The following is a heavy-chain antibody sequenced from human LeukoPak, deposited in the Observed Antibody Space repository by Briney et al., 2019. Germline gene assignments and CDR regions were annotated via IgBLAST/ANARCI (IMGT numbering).Heavy chain of an antibody. V-gene: IGHV1-2*02. Sequence: ASVKVSCKASGYPFTAYYMRWVRQAPGQGLEWMGWINPNSGDTNYAQKLQGRVTMTRDTSINTAYMELSRLRSDDTAVYYCARDLTGSGSEIYWGQGTLVTVSS. CDR2: INPNSGDT. CDR1: GYPFTAYY. J-gene: IGHJ4*02. CDR3: ARDLTGSGSEIY. D-gene: IGHD3-10*01.